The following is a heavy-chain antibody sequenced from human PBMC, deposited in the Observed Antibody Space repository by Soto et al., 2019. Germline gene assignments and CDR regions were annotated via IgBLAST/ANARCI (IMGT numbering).Heavy chain of an antibody. CDR2: INHSGST. CDR3: AREYCSSTSCYRSYYYYMDV. J-gene: IGHJ6*03. Sequence: QVQLQQWGAGLLKPSETLSLTCAVYGGSFSGYYWSWIRQPPGKGLEWIGEINHSGSTNYNPSLKSRVTISVDTSKNHFSPKLSSVTAADTALYYCAREYCSSTSCYRSYYYYMDVWGKGTTVTVSS. V-gene: IGHV4-34*01. D-gene: IGHD2-2*02. CDR1: GGSFSGYY.